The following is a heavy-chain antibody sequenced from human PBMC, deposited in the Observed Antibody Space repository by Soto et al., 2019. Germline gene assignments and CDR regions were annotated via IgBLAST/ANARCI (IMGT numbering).Heavy chain of an antibody. CDR1: GGSISSGGYY. CDR2: IYYSGST. Sequence: SETLSLTCTVSGGSISSGGYYWSWIRQPPGKGLEWIGYIYYSGSTNYNPSLKSRVTISVDTSKNQFSLKLSSVTAADTAVYYCARHKHGYNCIDYWGQGTLVTVSS. J-gene: IGHJ4*02. V-gene: IGHV4-61*08. CDR3: ARHKHGYNCIDY. D-gene: IGHD5-12*01.